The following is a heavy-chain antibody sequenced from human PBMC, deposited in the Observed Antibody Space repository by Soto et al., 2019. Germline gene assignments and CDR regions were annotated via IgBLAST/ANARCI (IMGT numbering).Heavy chain of an antibody. Sequence: SETLSLTCSVSAGSLERSIYYWSWIRQPPGKGLEWIGYIYYSGSTNYNPSLKSRVTISVDTSKNQFSLKLSSVTAADTAVYYCARNPSRLLRWFDPWGQGTLVTVSS. V-gene: IGHV4-61*01. CDR2: IYYSGST. CDR3: ARNPSRLLRWFDP. CDR1: AGSLERSIYY. J-gene: IGHJ5*02. D-gene: IGHD1-26*01.